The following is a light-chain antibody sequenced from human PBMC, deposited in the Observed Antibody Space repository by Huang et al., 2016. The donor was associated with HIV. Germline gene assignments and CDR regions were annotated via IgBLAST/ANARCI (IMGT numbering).Light chain of an antibody. V-gene: IGKV3-15*01. CDR2: AAS. Sequence: EIVMTQSPATLSVSPGEGATLSCRASQSVSSNLAWYQQKVGQAPRLLIDAASTRATGIPARFSGSGSGTECTLTISSLQSEDFAVYYCQQYNSWPPLTFGGGTKVEIK. J-gene: IGKJ4*01. CDR3: QQYNSWPPLT. CDR1: QSVSSN.